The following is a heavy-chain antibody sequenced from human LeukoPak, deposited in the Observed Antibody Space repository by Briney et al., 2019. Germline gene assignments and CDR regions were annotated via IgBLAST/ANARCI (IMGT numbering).Heavy chain of an antibody. CDR2: ISYDGSNK. Sequence: GGSLRLSCAASGFTFSSYAMHWVRQAPGKGLEWVAVISYDGSNKYYADSVKGRFTISRDNSKNTLYLQMNSLRAEDTAVYYCARDRGYCSSTSCSMPLHDWGQGTLVTVSS. J-gene: IGHJ4*02. CDR3: ARDRGYCSSTSCSMPLHD. D-gene: IGHD2-2*01. CDR1: GFTFSSYA. V-gene: IGHV3-30-3*01.